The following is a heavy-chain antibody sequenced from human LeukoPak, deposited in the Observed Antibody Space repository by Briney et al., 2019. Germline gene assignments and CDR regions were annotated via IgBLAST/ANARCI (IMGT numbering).Heavy chain of an antibody. CDR1: GGSISSYY. V-gene: IGHV4-59*12. Sequence: PSETLSLTCTVSGGSISSYYWSWIRQPPGTGLEWIGYIYYSESTNYNPSLKSRVTISVDTSKNQFSLKLSSVTAADTAVYYCARGRGDSSGYYYVAYWGQGTLVTVSS. J-gene: IGHJ4*02. CDR3: ARGRGDSSGYYYVAY. D-gene: IGHD3-22*01. CDR2: IYYSEST.